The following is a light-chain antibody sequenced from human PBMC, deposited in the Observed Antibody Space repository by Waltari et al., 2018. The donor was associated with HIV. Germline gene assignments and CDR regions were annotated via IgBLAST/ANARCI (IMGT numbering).Light chain of an antibody. CDR2: GVS. CDR3: QQRKYLYT. CDR1: QTVSTF. J-gene: IGKJ2*01. Sequence: EIVLTQSPATLSLSPGETATLSCRASQTVSTFLAWYQQKPGQSPRLRISGVSARAPGIPVRFSGSGSETDFTLTISGLEPDDFAVYFCQQRKYLYTFGQGTKVEI. V-gene: IGKV3-11*01.